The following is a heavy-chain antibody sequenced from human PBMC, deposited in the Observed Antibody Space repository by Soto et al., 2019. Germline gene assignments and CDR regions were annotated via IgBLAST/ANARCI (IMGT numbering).Heavy chain of an antibody. D-gene: IGHD3-16*01. J-gene: IGHJ6*01. CDR2: IWSDASRE. V-gene: IGHV3-33*01. CDR1: RLTFSTYD. CDR3: AGEPRGGAYDMDG. Sequence: QVQLVESGGGVVQPGTSLRLSCAASRLTFSTYDMHWVRQAPGKGLEWVALIWSDASREFYADSVKGRFSISRDNSKYTLFRQMNGLRVEDTAVYYCAGEPRGGAYDMDGWGQGTTVTVSS.